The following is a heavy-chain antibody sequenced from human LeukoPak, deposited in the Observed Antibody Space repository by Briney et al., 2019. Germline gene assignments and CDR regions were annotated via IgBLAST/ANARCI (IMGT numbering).Heavy chain of an antibody. CDR2: ISSSSSYI. D-gene: IGHD3-10*01. CDR1: GFTFSSYS. J-gene: IGHJ4*02. CDR3: ARVFGSGSPYYFDY. Sequence: GGSLSLSCAASGFTFSSYSMNWVRQAPGKGLEWVSSISSSSSYIYYADSVKGRFTISRDNAKNSLYLQMNSLRAEDTAVYYCARVFGSGSPYYFDYWGQGTLVTVSS. V-gene: IGHV3-21*01.